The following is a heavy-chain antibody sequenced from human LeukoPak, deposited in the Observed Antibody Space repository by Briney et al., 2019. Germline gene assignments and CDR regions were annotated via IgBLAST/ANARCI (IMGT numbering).Heavy chain of an antibody. CDR1: GYSISSGYY. D-gene: IGHD3-10*01. J-gene: IGHJ5*02. V-gene: IGHV4-38-2*01. CDR3: ARVLAGSYSNWFDP. CDR2: IYHSGST. Sequence: SETLSLTCAVSGYSISSGYYWGWIRQPPGKGLEWIGSIYHSGSTYYNPSLKSRVTISVDTSKNQFSLKLSSVTAADTAVYYCARVLAGSYSNWFDPWGQGTLVTVSS.